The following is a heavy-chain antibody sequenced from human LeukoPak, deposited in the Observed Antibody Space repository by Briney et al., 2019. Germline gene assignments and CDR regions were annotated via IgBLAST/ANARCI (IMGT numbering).Heavy chain of an antibody. CDR3: ARDDCGGDCYYNYYFDY. J-gene: IGHJ4*02. Sequence: PSETLSLTCTVSGCSISSYYWSWIRQPPGKGLEWIGRIYTSGSTNYNPSLKSRVTMSVDTSKNQFSLKLSSVTAADTAVYYCARDDCGGDCYYNYYFDYWGQGTLVTVSS. D-gene: IGHD2-21*02. CDR2: IYTSGST. CDR1: GCSISSYY. V-gene: IGHV4-4*07.